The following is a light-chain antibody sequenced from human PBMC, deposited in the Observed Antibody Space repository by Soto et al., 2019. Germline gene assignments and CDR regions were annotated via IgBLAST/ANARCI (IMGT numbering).Light chain of an antibody. V-gene: IGKV3-20*01. CDR3: QQYGGSPTWT. CDR1: QSLRSSG. CDR2: GAS. J-gene: IGKJ1*01. Sequence: EIVLTQSPGTLSLSPGESATLFCRASQSLRSSGLAWYQQKPGQAPSLLIFGASSRATVIPDRFSCSGSGTDFTHTISKLEPEDSAVYYCQQYGGSPTWTFGQGNKVEIK.